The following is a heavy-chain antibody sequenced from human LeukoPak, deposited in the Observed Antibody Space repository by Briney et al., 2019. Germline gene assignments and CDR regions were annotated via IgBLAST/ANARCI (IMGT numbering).Heavy chain of an antibody. D-gene: IGHD6-13*01. CDR2: ISDDGSSK. CDR3: ARERLAATGTGWFEP. Sequence: GRSVRLSCAASGFTFSSYAIHWVRQAPGKGLEWVAVISDDGSSKYYADSVKGRFTISRDNSKNTLYLQMNSLRAEDTAVYFCARERLAATGTGWFEPWGQGTLVTVSS. V-gene: IGHV3-30*04. CDR1: GFTFSSYA. J-gene: IGHJ5*02.